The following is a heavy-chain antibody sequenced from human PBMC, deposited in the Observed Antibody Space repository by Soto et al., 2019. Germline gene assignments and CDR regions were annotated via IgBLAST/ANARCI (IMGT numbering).Heavy chain of an antibody. D-gene: IGHD3-22*01. V-gene: IGHV4-39*01. CDR3: ARHYYDTTGYHYFFDY. Sequence: PSETLSLTCTVSGASISNSNFYWGWIRQPPEKGLEWIGNIYYTGSTYYNPSLKSRVTISVDTSKNQFSLQLSSVTAADTAVYYCARHYYDTTGYHYFFDYWGQGALVTVSS. CDR2: IYYTGST. J-gene: IGHJ4*02. CDR1: GASISNSNFY.